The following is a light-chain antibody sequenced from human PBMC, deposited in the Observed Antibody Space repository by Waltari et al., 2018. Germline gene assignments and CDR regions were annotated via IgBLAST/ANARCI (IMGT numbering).Light chain of an antibody. Sequence: EIVLTQSPGTLSLSPGERATLSCRASQSVSRALAWYQQKPGQAPRLLIYGASSRATGIPDKFSGSESETDFSLTISRLEPEDFAVYFCQHYVRLPATFGQGTKVEIK. CDR3: QHYVRLPAT. V-gene: IGKV3-20*01. CDR1: QSVSRA. J-gene: IGKJ1*01. CDR2: GAS.